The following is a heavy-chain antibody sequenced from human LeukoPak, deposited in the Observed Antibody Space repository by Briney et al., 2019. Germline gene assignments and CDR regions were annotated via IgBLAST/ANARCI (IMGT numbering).Heavy chain of an antibody. CDR3: ARDGNNYYYSYMDV. V-gene: IGHV3-74*01. D-gene: IGHD1-26*01. Sequence: GGALRLSCAASGFTFNSYWMHWVRQAPGEGLVWVSRINSDGSSTSYADSVKGRFTISRDNAKNTLYLQMNSLRAEDTAVYYCARDGNNYYYSYMDVWGKGTTVTISS. CDR2: INSDGSST. J-gene: IGHJ6*03. CDR1: GFTFNSYW.